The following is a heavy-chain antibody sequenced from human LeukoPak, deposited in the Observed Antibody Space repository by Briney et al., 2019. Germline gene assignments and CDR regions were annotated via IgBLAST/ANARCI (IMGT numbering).Heavy chain of an antibody. J-gene: IGHJ4*02. CDR2: INAGNGNT. CDR1: GYTFTSYA. D-gene: IGHD2-15*01. CDR3: AMGKSRALVVVAAMDY. Sequence: ASVKVSCKASGYTFTSYAMHWVRQAPGQRLEWMGWINAGNGNTKYSQKFQGRVTITRDTSASTAYMELSSLRSEDTAVYYCAMGKSRALVVVAAMDYWGQGTLVTVSS. V-gene: IGHV1-3*01.